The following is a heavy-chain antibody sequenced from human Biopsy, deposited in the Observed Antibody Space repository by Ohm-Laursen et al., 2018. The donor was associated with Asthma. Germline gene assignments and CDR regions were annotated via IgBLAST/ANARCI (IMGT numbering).Heavy chain of an antibody. CDR2: ISFDGTNK. D-gene: IGHD2-15*01. Sequence: SQRLSCSASGFSFSNFAIHWVRQTPGKGLEWVAVISFDGTNKYYADSVKGRFTISRDNSKNTLDLQMNSLSAEDSAVYYCARVDGVVEPATRMGGMDVWGQGTTVTVSS. V-gene: IGHV3-30*03. J-gene: IGHJ6*02. CDR1: GFSFSNFA. CDR3: ARVDGVVEPATRMGGMDV.